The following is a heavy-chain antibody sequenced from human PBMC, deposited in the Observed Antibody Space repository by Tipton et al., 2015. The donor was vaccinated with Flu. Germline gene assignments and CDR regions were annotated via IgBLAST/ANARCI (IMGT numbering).Heavy chain of an antibody. V-gene: IGHV4-4*07. Sequence: TLSLTCAVSGDSISSDYYWSWIRQPAGKGLEWIGRIYISGSTNYNPSLKSRVSMSLDRAKNQFSLKVNSVTAADTAVYYCARDLGAFNWFDSWGQGTLVTVSS. J-gene: IGHJ5*01. D-gene: IGHD3-16*01. CDR3: ARDLGAFNWFDS. CDR1: GDSISSDYY. CDR2: IYISGST.